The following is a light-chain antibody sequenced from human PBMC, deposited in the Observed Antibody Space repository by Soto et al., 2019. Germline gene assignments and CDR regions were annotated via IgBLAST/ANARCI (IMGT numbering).Light chain of an antibody. J-gene: IGKJ1*01. CDR3: QQYDNASWS. V-gene: IGKV1-5*03. CDR2: KAS. Sequence: DIQMTQSPSTLSASVGDRVIITCRASQSVSSWLAWYQQKPVKSPNLLIYKASNLKSGVPSRFSGSGSGTEFTLTFSSLKPDDFATYYCQQYDNASWSFGQGTKVDIK. CDR1: QSVSSW.